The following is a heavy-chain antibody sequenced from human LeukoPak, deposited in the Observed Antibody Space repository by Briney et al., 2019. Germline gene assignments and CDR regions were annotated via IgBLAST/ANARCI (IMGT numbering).Heavy chain of an antibody. J-gene: IGHJ6*03. CDR1: GFTFSSYA. CDR3: ARGFSYSNSDYYYYYMDV. CDR2: ISGNGGST. V-gene: IGHV3-23*01. D-gene: IGHD4-11*01. Sequence: GGSLRLTCAASGFTFSSYAMSWVRQAPGKGLSWVTGISGNGGSTYYAGSVKGRFTISRDNSKNTLYLQMNSLRAEDTALYYCARGFSYSNSDYYYYYMDVWGKGTTVTVSS.